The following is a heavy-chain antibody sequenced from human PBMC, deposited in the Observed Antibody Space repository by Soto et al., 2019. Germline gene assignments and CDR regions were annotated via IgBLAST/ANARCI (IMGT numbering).Heavy chain of an antibody. CDR2: IYWDDDK. V-gene: IGHV2-5*02. J-gene: IGHJ4*02. D-gene: IGHD2-15*01. CDR3: EHMRAAKFDY. CDR1: GVSLSTSGVG. Sequence: KESGPTLVTPTQTLTLTCNVSGVSLSTSGVGVGWIRQPPGKALEWLALIYWDDDKRSSPSLKSRLTITKDTSKNQVVLTMTNMAPVDTATYYCEHMRAAKFDYWGQGTLVTVSS.